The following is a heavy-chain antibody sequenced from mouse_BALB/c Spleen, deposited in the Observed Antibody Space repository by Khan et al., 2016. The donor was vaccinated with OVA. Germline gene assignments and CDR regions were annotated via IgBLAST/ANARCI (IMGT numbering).Heavy chain of an antibody. Sequence: EVELVESGGDLVKTGGSLKLSCAASGFTFSTYGMSWVRQTPDKRLEWVATISSGGHYTSYTDSVKGRFTISRDNAKNILYLQMTSLRSEDTAMYYCARLAYYYNSEGFAYWGQGTLVTVSA. CDR3: ARLAYYYNSEGFAY. J-gene: IGHJ3*01. CDR2: ISSGGHYT. D-gene: IGHD1-1*02. CDR1: GFTFSTYG. V-gene: IGHV5-6*01.